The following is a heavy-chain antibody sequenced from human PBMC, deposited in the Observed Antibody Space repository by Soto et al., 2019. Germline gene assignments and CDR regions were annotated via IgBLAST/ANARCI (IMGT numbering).Heavy chain of an antibody. V-gene: IGHV3-66*01. CDR1: GFTVSSNY. Sequence: EVQLVESGGGLVQPGGSLRLSCAASGFTVSSNYMSWVRQAPGKGLEWVSVIYSGGSTYYADSVKGRFTISRDNSKNTLYLQTNSLRAEDTAVYYCAREYYYGSGSYYRPDAFDIWGQGTMVTVSS. CDR2: IYSGGST. D-gene: IGHD3-10*01. CDR3: AREYYYGSGSYYRPDAFDI. J-gene: IGHJ3*02.